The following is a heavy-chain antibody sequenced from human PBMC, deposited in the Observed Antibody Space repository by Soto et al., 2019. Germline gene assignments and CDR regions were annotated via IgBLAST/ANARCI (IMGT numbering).Heavy chain of an antibody. CDR1: GFTFSSYG. J-gene: IGHJ6*03. Sequence: VQLVESGGGVVQPGRSLRLSCAASGFTFSSYGMHWVRQAPGKGLEWVAVISYDGSNKYYADSVKGRFTISRDNSKNTLYLQMNSLRAEDTAVYYCAKEALWFGEGYYYYMDVWGKGTTVTVSS. V-gene: IGHV3-30*18. D-gene: IGHD3-10*01. CDR2: ISYDGSNK. CDR3: AKEALWFGEGYYYYMDV.